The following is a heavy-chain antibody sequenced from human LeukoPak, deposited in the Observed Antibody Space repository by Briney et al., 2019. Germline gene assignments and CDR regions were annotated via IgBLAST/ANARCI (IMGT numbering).Heavy chain of an antibody. J-gene: IGHJ4*02. Sequence: ASVKVSCKASGSTFTRYYIHWVRQAPGQGLYCMGMINPSSGSTRFAQMFQDRVTMTRDTSTSAVYMELSSLTSEDTAMYYCARTYSSSWSYCDSWGQGTLVTVSS. CDR1: GSTFTRYY. V-gene: IGHV1-46*01. CDR2: INPSSGST. D-gene: IGHD6-13*01. CDR3: ARTYSSSWSYCDS.